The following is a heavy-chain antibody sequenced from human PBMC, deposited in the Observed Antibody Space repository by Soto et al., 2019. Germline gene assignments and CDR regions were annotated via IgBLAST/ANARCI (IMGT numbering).Heavy chain of an antibody. V-gene: IGHV3-7*03. CDR3: ASQSGTGPSDY. Sequence: LRLSCVASGFTFSSYWMGWVRQAPGRGLEWVANIKQDGSEKYYVDSVKGRFTISRDNAKNSLDLQMNSLRAGDTGVYYCASQSGTGPSDYWGQGALVTVSS. CDR2: IKQDGSEK. J-gene: IGHJ4*02. D-gene: IGHD2-8*02. CDR1: GFTFSSYW.